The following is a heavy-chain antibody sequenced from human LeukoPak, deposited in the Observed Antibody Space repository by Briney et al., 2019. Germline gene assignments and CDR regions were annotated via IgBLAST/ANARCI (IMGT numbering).Heavy chain of an antibody. D-gene: IGHD3-22*01. CDR3: ATKEPDYYDSSGYYPEAFDI. CDR2: IYYSGST. Sequence: SETLSLTCTVSRGSISSYYWSWIRQPPGKGLEWIGYIYYSGSTNYNPSLKSRVTISVDTSKNQFSLKLSSVTAADTAVYYCATKEPDYYDSSGYYPEAFDIWGQGTMVTVSS. V-gene: IGHV4-59*01. J-gene: IGHJ3*02. CDR1: RGSISSYY.